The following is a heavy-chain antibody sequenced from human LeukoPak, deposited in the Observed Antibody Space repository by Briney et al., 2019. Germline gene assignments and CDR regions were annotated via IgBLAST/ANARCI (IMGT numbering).Heavy chain of an antibody. Sequence: ASVKVSCKASGYTFTGYYMHWVRQAPGQGLEWMGWINPNSGGTNYAQKFQGRVTMTRDTSISTAYMELSSLRSEDTAVYYCARVLPAANQQDYYYYYMDVWGTGTTVTVSS. V-gene: IGHV1-2*02. CDR2: INPNSGGT. CDR1: GYTFTGYY. D-gene: IGHD2-2*01. CDR3: ARVLPAANQQDYYYYYMDV. J-gene: IGHJ6*03.